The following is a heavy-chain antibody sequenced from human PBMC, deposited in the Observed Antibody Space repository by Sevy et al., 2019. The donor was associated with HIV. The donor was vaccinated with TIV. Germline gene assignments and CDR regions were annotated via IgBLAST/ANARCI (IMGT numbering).Heavy chain of an antibody. CDR3: AKARAPYYYDSSGLVYYYYGMDV. V-gene: IGHV3-30*18. J-gene: IGHJ6*02. Sequence: GGSLRLSCAASGFTFSSYGMHWVRQAPGKGLEWVAVISYDGSNKYYADSVKGRFTISRDNSKNTLYLQMNSLRAEDTAEEYCAKARAPYYYDSSGLVYYYYGMDVWGQGTTVTVSS. D-gene: IGHD3-22*01. CDR1: GFTFSSYG. CDR2: ISYDGSNK.